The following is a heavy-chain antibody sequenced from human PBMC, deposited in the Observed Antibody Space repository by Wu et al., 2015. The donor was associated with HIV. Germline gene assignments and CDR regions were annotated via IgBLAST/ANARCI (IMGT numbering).Heavy chain of an antibody. D-gene: IGHD1-1*01. CDR1: GYTFTDFY. CDR3: TRNVEN. J-gene: IGHJ4*02. V-gene: IGHV1-2*02. CDR2: IKPSNGLI. Sequence: QVQLVQSGAEVKKPGASVKVSCKASGYTFTDFYIHWVRRAPGQGLEWMGWIKPSNGLINYAPKIQGRVTMTRDTSINTAYMELTRLTSDDTAIYYCTRNVENWGQGTLVTVSS.